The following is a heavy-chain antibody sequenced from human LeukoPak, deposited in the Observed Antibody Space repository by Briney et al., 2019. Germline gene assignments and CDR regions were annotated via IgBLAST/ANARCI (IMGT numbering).Heavy chain of an antibody. CDR1: GGSITSNSYY. CDR3: ARIDIVVVPSATFDY. Sequence: SETLSLTCTVSGGSITSNSYYWGWIRQPPGKGLEWIGSINYSGTTYYNPSLKSRVTVSVETSKNQFSLELRSLTAADTAVYYCARIDIVVVPSATFDYWGQGTLVTVSS. V-gene: IGHV4-39*07. CDR2: INYSGTT. J-gene: IGHJ4*02. D-gene: IGHD2-2*01.